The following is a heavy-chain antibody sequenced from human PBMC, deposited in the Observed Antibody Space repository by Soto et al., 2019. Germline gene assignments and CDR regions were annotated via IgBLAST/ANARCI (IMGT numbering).Heavy chain of an antibody. J-gene: IGHJ6*02. CDR2: IWYDGSNK. D-gene: IGHD5-12*01. Sequence: GGSLRLSCAASGFTFSSYGMHWVRQAPGKGLEWVAVIWYDGSNKYYADSVKGRFTISRDNSKNTLYLQMNSLRAEDTAVYYCAREGANVEIVATNYYYYGMDVWGQGTTVTVSS. V-gene: IGHV3-33*01. CDR3: AREGANVEIVATNYYYYGMDV. CDR1: GFTFSSYG.